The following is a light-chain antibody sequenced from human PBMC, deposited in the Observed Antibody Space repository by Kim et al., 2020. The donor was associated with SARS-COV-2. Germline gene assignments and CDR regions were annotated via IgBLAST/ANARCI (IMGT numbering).Light chain of an antibody. CDR2: DVI. J-gene: IGLJ1*01. CDR1: SSDVASYKY. Sequence: QSALTQTASVSGSPRQSITISCTGTSSDVASYKYVSWYQQHPGNAPKLIIFDVINRAPGVSSRFSGSKSGNTASLTISGLQAEDEADYYCCSYTYTKTYVFGTGTKVTVL. CDR3: CSYTYTKTYV. V-gene: IGLV2-14*03.